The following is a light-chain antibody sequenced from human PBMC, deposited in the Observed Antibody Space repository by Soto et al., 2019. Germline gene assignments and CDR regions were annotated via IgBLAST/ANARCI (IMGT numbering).Light chain of an antibody. CDR3: SAWDGSLSGRV. V-gene: IGLV1-47*02. CDR1: SSNIGSNY. Sequence: QSVLTQSPSASGTPGQRVTISCSGSSSNIGSNYVYWYRQLPETAPKLLIYSDTQRPSGVPDRFSGSKSGTSASLAISGLRSEDEADYYCSAWDGSLSGRVFGGGTKLTVL. CDR2: SDT. J-gene: IGLJ2*01.